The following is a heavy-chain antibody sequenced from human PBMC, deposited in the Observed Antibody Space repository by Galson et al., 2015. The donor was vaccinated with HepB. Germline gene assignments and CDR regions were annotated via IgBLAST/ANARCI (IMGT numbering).Heavy chain of an antibody. D-gene: IGHD6-6*01. V-gene: IGHV3-21*01. CDR2: ISSSSSYI. J-gene: IGHJ4*02. CDR3: ARGSYSSSSWGVLDY. CDR1: GFTFSSYS. Sequence: SLRLSCAASGFTFSSYSMNWVRQAPGKGLEWVSSISSSSSYIYYADSVKGRFTISRDNAKNSLYLQMNSLRAEDTAVYYCARGSYSSSSWGVLDYWGQGTLVTVSS.